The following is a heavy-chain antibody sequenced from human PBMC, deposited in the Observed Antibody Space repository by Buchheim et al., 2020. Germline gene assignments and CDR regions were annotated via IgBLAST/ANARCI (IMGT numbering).Heavy chain of an antibody. J-gene: IGHJ5*02. Sequence: QLQLQESGPGLVKPSETLSLTCTVSGGSISSSSYYWGWIRQPPGKGLEWIGSIYYSGSTYYNPSLKSRVTISVDTSKNQFSLKLSSVTAADTAVYYCARHIGYCSGGSPNEQGLTCWFDPWGQGTL. CDR3: ARHIGYCSGGSPNEQGLTCWFDP. D-gene: IGHD2-15*01. CDR1: GGSISSSSYY. CDR2: IYYSGST. V-gene: IGHV4-39*01.